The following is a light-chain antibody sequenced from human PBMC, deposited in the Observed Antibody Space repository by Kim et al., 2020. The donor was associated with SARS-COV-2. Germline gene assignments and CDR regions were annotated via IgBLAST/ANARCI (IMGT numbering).Light chain of an antibody. Sequence: QSIPIACTGTSSDVGGYNFVSWYQQHPGKAPKLMIFDVSDRPSGVPNRFSGSKSGNTASLTISGLQAEDESDYWCSSYSSSDTRVVFGGGTQLTVL. V-gene: IGLV2-14*03. CDR1: SSDVGGYNF. CDR3: SSYSSSDTRVV. J-gene: IGLJ2*01. CDR2: DVS.